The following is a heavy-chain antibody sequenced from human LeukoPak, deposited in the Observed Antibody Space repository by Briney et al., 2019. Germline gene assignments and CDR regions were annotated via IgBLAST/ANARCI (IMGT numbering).Heavy chain of an antibody. D-gene: IGHD2-21*02. J-gene: IGHJ4*02. V-gene: IGHV3-66*01. CDR1: GFTVSSNY. CDR3: AKDPHRDLAYCGGDCTSDY. Sequence: GGSLRLSCAASGFTVSSNYMSWVRQAPGKGLEWVSVIYSGGSTYYADSVKGRFTISRDNSKNTLYLQMNSLRAEDTAVYYCAKDPHRDLAYCGGDCTSDYWGQGTLVTVSS. CDR2: IYSGGST.